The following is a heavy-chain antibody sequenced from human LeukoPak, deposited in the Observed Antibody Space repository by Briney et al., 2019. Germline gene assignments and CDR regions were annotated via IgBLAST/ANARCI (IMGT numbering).Heavy chain of an antibody. D-gene: IGHD2-2*01. CDR1: GYSFTSYW. V-gene: IGHV5-51*01. CDR2: IYPDDSDT. J-gene: IGHJ3*02. CDR3: ARQYIVVVIGAGEVLAAFDI. Sequence: GESLKISCKGSGYSFTSYWIGWLRQMPGKGLEWMGIIYPDDSDTRYSPSFQGQVTISADKSISTAYLQWSSLKASDTAMYYCARQYIVVVIGAGEVLAAFDIWGQGTMVTVSS.